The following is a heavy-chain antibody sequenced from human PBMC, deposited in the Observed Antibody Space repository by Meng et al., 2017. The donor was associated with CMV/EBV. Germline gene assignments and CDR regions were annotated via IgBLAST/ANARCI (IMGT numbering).Heavy chain of an antibody. CDR2: IWYDGSNK. D-gene: IGHD3-3*01. CDR3: AKALNDFWSGYYTGLYYYYGMDV. CDR1: GFPFSSYG. V-gene: IGHV3-33*06. Sequence: LSLTCAASGFPFSSYGMHWVRQAPGKGLEWVAVIWYDGSNKYYADSVKGRFTISRDNSKNTLYLQMNSLRAEDTAVYYCAKALNDFWSGYYTGLYYYYGMDVWGQGTTVTVSS. J-gene: IGHJ6*02.